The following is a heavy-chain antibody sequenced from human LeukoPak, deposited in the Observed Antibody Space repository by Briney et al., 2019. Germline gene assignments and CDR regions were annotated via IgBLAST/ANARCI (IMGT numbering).Heavy chain of an antibody. Sequence: GGSLRLSCAASGFSFSIYWMSWVRQAPGKGLEWVANIKEDGSEKYYGDSVKGRFTISRDNAKNSLYLQMNSLRAEDTAVYYCARYCSGGSCWDYWGQGTLVTVSS. J-gene: IGHJ4*02. CDR3: ARYCSGGSCWDY. CDR1: GFSFSIYW. V-gene: IGHV3-7*01. D-gene: IGHD2-15*01. CDR2: IKEDGSEK.